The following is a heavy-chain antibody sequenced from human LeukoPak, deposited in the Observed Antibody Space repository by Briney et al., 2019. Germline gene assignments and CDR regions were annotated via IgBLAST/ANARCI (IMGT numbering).Heavy chain of an antibody. CDR2: IIPIFGTA. Sequence: SVKVSCKASGGTFSSYAISWVRQAPGQGLEWMGRIIPIFGTANYAQKFQGRVTITTGESTSTAYMELSSLRSEDTAVYYCASLPNGAAGSFDYWGQGTLVTVSS. D-gene: IGHD6-13*01. CDR3: ASLPNGAAGSFDY. CDR1: GGTFSSYA. J-gene: IGHJ4*02. V-gene: IGHV1-69*05.